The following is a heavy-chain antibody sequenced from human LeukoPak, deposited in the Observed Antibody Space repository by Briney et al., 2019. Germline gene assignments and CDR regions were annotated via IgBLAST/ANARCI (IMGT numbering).Heavy chain of an antibody. D-gene: IGHD3-3*01. Sequence: PGRSLRLSCAASGFTFSSYGMHWVRQAPGKGLEWVAVIWYDGSNKYYADSVKGRFTISRDNSKNTLYLQMNSLRAEDTAVYYCARAYYDFWSGYYTGNWFDPWGQGTLVTVSS. J-gene: IGHJ5*02. V-gene: IGHV3-33*01. CDR2: IWYDGSNK. CDR1: GFTFSSYG. CDR3: ARAYYDFWSGYYTGNWFDP.